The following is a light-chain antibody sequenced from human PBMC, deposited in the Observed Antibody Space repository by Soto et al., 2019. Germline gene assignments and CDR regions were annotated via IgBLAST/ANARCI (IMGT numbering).Light chain of an antibody. J-gene: IGKJ1*01. CDR3: QQYGSSPPWT. V-gene: IGKV3-20*01. CDR2: GAS. CDR1: QSVSSSY. Sequence: EIVLTQSPGTLFLSPGERATLSCRASQSVSSSYLAWYQQKPGQAPRLHIYGASSRATGIPDRFSGSGSGTAFTLTISRLEPEDFAVYYCQQYGSSPPWTFGPGTKVEIK.